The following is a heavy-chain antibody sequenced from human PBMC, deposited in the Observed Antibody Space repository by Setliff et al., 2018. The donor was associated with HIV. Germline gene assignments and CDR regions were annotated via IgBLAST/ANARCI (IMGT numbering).Heavy chain of an antibody. CDR3: ARGNALDI. CDR2: ISGSGEYR. Sequence: GGSLRLSCAASGSPFSDFYMSWIRQAPGKGLEWISYISGSGEYRFYADSVRDRFTISRDDAKNSLVLQMNSLRPEDTAKYYCARGNALDIWGQGTQVTVSS. D-gene: IGHD1-1*01. J-gene: IGHJ4*03. CDR1: GSPFSDFY. V-gene: IGHV3-11*04.